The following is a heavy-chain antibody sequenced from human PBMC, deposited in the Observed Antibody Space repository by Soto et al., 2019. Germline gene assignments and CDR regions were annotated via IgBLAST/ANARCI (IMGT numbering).Heavy chain of an antibody. Sequence: DVQLLESGGGLAQPEGSLRLSCAASGFTFSSYAMHWVRQAPGKGLEWVSTINGGGSSTYYADSVKGRFTISRGNSKNTLYLQMNSLRADDTAVYYCAKVSASGSGTYTKRNFYYHYYGMDVWGQGTTVTVSS. J-gene: IGHJ6*02. V-gene: IGHV3-23*01. CDR3: AKVSASGSGTYTKRNFYYHYYGMDV. D-gene: IGHD3-10*01. CDR2: INGGGSST. CDR1: GFTFSSYA.